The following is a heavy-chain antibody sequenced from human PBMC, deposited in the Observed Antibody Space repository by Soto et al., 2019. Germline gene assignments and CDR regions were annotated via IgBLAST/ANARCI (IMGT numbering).Heavy chain of an antibody. CDR2: MNPDSANT. D-gene: IGHD1-26*01. CDR3: ARAIRNQLLSDY. CDR1: GYTFTNYD. J-gene: IGHJ4*02. V-gene: IGHV1-8*01. Sequence: QGQLVQSGAEVKQPGASVKVSCRTSGYTFTNYDIIWVRQATGQGLEWMGWMNPDSANTGYAQKFQGRVTMTRDTSISTAYMELNSLTSEDTAVYYCARAIRNQLLSDYWGQGTLVTVSS.